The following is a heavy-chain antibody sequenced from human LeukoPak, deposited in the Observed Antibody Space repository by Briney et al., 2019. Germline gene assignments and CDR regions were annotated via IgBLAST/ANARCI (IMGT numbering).Heavy chain of an antibody. CDR1: GGTFSSYA. J-gene: IGHJ6*03. CDR3: ARDSSSWPSSYYYMDV. Sequence: SVKVSCKASGGTFSSYAISWVRQAPGQGLEWMGGIIPIFGTANYAQKFQGRVTITADKSTSTAYMELSSLRSEDTAVYYCARDSSSWPSSYYYMDVWGKGTTVTVSS. D-gene: IGHD6-13*01. CDR2: IIPIFGTA. V-gene: IGHV1-69*06.